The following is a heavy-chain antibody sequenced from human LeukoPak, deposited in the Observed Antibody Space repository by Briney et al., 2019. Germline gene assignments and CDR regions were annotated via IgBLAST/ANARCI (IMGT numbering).Heavy chain of an antibody. V-gene: IGHV3-7*01. CDR2: IKQDGSEK. J-gene: IGHJ4*02. Sequence: QPGGSLRLSCAASGFTFSSYWMSWVRQAPRKGLEWVANIKQDGSEKYYVDSVKGRFTISRDNARNSLYLQMNSLRAEDTAVYYCARWGSIYYDILTGYYGKDYFDYWGQGTLVTVSS. CDR3: ARWGSIYYDILTGYYGKDYFDY. CDR1: GFTFSSYW. D-gene: IGHD3-9*01.